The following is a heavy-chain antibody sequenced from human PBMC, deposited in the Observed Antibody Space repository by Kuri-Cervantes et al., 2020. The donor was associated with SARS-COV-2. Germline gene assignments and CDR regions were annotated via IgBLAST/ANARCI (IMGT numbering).Heavy chain of an antibody. Sequence: GESLKISCAASGFTFSRSTMHWVRQAPGKGLEWVALIWYDGSVEYYGDSVKGRFTISRDQAKNTLHLQMNNLRVEDAGVYYCAKDAGDGYNSTFDSWSQGTRVTVSS. V-gene: IGHV3-30*02. CDR1: GFTFSRST. J-gene: IGHJ4*02. D-gene: IGHD5-24*01. CDR3: AKDAGDGYNSTFDS. CDR2: IWYDGSVE.